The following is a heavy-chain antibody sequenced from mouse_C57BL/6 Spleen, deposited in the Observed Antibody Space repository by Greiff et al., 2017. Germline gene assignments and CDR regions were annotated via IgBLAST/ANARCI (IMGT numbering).Heavy chain of an antibody. Sequence: EVKLMESGGGLVQPGGSMKLSCVASGFTFSNYWMNWVRQSPEKGLEWVAQIRLKSDNYATHYAESVKGRFTISRDDSKISVYLQMNNLRAEDTGIYYCTDYYGSSYGFAYWGQGTLVTVSA. V-gene: IGHV6-3*01. CDR3: TDYYGSSYGFAY. J-gene: IGHJ3*01. D-gene: IGHD1-1*01. CDR1: GFTFSNYW. CDR2: IRLKSDNYAT.